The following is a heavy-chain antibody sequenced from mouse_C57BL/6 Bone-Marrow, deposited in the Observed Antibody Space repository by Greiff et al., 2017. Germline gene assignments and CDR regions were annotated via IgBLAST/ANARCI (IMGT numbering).Heavy chain of an antibody. D-gene: IGHD1-1*01. CDR2: INPNYGTT. V-gene: IGHV1-39*01. CDR1: GYSFTDYN. J-gene: IGHJ4*01. Sequence: EVQLQQSGPELVKPGASVKISCKASGYSFTDYNMNWVKQSTGKSLEWIGVINPNYGTTSYNQKFKGKATLTVDQSSSTAYMQLDSLASEDSAVYYCARETVVPYAMEYWGQGTTVTVSA. CDR3: ARETVVPYAMEY.